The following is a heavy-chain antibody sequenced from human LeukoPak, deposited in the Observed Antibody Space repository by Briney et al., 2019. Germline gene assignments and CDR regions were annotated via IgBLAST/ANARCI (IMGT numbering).Heavy chain of an antibody. CDR1: GFTVCSNY. J-gene: IGHJ6*02. Sequence: GGSVTLFCAPSGFTVCSNYLLWLRQAPGEAVVWGSVIYCGKNTYYADPVEGRFPISRHNSKNTLYLQMNSLRAEDTAVYYCASSLFNQDYYGMDVWGQGTTVTVSS. CDR2: IYCGKNT. CDR3: ASSLFNQDYYGMDV. V-gene: IGHV3-53*04. D-gene: IGHD2-21*01.